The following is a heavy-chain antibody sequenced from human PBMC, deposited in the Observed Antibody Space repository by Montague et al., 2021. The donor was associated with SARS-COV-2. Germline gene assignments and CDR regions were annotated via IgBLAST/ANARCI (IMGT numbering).Heavy chain of an antibody. CDR1: GASFSGYH. D-gene: IGHD1-26*01. CDR2: VIHSGKT. Sequence: SETLSLTCAVYGASFSGYHWTWIRQSPGRGLEWIGEVIHSGKTSYNPSLQSRLTMSVDTYKNHFSLKLTSVTAADTAVYYCARGWGGTYSDDAFDIWGQGTMVTVSS. V-gene: IGHV4-34*10. CDR3: ARGWGGTYSDDAFDI. J-gene: IGHJ3*02.